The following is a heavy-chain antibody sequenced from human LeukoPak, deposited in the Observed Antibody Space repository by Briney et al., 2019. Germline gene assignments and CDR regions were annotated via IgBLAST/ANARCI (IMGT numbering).Heavy chain of an antibody. D-gene: IGHD5-24*01. CDR3: AKDRSRDGYDAFDL. CDR2: VRFDGSNN. V-gene: IGHV3-30*02. Sequence: GGSLRLSCVASGFTFSTYGIHWVRQAPGKGQEWVAFVRFDGSNNYYADSVKGRFTISRDNSKNTLYVQMNSLRAEDTAVYYCAKDRSRDGYDAFDLWGQGTMVSVSS. CDR1: GFTFSTYG. J-gene: IGHJ3*01.